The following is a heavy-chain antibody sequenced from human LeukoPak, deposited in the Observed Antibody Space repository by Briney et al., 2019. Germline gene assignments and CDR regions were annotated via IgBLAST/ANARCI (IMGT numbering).Heavy chain of an antibody. CDR1: GFSFDDYA. D-gene: IGHD4-23*01. Sequence: PGGSLRLSCAASGFSFDDYAMHWVRQAPGKGLEWVGRMKGKTDGGTTDYAALVKGRFIISRDDSKNTLYLQMNSLRIEDTAVYYCSTVRSYAGGWGQGTLVTVSS. CDR3: STVRSYAGG. J-gene: IGHJ4*02. CDR2: MKGKTDGGTT. V-gene: IGHV3-15*01.